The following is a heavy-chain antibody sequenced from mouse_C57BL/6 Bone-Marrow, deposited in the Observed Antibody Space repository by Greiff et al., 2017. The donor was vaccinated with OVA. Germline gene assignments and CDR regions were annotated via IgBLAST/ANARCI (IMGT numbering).Heavy chain of an antibody. V-gene: IGHV5-4*03. Sequence: DVMLVESGGGLVKPGGSLKLSCAASGFTFSSYAMSWVRQTPEKRLEWVATISDGGSYTYYPDNVKGRFTISRDNAKNNLYLQMSHLKSEDTAMYYCASLHYSGYWGQGTTLTVSS. CDR2: ISDGGSYT. D-gene: IGHD1-1*01. J-gene: IGHJ2*01. CDR3: ASLHYSGY. CDR1: GFTFSSYA.